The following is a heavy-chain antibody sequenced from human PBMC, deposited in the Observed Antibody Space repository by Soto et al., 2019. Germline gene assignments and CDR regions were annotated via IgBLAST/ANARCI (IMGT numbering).Heavy chain of an antibody. Sequence: GGSLRLSCAASGFTFSSYTMHWVRQTPGKGLEWVAHISYDGGDKYYADSVKGRFTISRDNSKNTLYLQMNSLRVEDTAVYYCAKDARSGWNFDYWGQGTLVTVSS. J-gene: IGHJ4*02. CDR2: ISYDGGDK. CDR1: GFTFSSYT. CDR3: AKDARSGWNFDY. V-gene: IGHV3-30-3*01. D-gene: IGHD6-19*01.